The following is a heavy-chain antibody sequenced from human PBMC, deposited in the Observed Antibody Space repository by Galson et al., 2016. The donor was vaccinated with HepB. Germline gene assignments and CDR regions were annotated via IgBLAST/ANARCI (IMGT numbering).Heavy chain of an antibody. CDR3: AKVCGSCYSGF. CDR2: ITGSGDYP. D-gene: IGHD2-15*01. Sequence: SLRLSCAASGFTFSTYAMSWVRQAPGKGLEWVSAITGSGDYPYYALSWQGLLTISRDNSKNTLSLQLNSLRADDTAVYYCAKVCGSCYSGFWGQGTLVTVSS. J-gene: IGHJ4*02. V-gene: IGHV3-23*01. CDR1: GFTFSTYA.